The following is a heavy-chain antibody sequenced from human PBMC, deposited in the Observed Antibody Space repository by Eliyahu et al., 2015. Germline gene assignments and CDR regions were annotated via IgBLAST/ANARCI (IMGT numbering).Heavy chain of an antibody. CDR2: INXNSGGT. CDR3: ARERSQCSGGTCHRRTFDP. V-gene: IGHV1-2*02. CDR1: GYTLTXXY. D-gene: IGHD2-15*01. J-gene: IGHJ5*02. Sequence: QVQLVQSGAEVKNPGASVKISCKASGYTLTXXYMPWARXAPRQGLEWMGWINXNSGGTHYAQSFQGRVTMXRDTSINTAYMELDRLGSDDTAVYYCARERSQCSGGTCHRRTFDPWGQGTLVTVSS.